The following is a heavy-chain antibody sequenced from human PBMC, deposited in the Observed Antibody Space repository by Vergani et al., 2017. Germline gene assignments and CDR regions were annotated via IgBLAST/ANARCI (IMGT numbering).Heavy chain of an antibody. CDR2: IDPNSVDT. Sequence: QVQLVQSGAEVKKPGASVRVSCKASGFTFTSYHIHWVRQAPGQGLDWLGRIDPNSVDTRYSQRFQDRVTITRDTSINTAYMEMTRLRPDDTAVYYCARDNSGSYLGYYYYYMDVWGKGTTVTVSS. CDR3: ARDNSGSYLGYYYYYMDV. J-gene: IGHJ6*03. V-gene: IGHV1-2*06. CDR1: GFTFTSYH. D-gene: IGHD1-26*01.